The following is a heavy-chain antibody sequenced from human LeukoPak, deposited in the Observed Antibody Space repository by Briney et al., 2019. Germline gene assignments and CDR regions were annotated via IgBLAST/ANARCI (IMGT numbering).Heavy chain of an antibody. D-gene: IGHD4-23*01. V-gene: IGHV1-69*13. CDR2: IIPIFGTA. J-gene: IGHJ4*02. CDR3: ARGASDYGGNSSGDL. CDR1: GGTFSSYA. Sequence: GASVKVSCKASGGTFSSYAISWVRQAPGQGLEWMGGIIPIFGTANYAQKFQGRVTITADESTSTAYMELSSLRSEDTAVYYCARGASDYGGNSSGDLWGQGTLVTVSS.